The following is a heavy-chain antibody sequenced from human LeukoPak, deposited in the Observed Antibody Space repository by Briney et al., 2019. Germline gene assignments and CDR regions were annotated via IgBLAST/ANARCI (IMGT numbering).Heavy chain of an antibody. CDR2: ITSMSSYI. Sequence: PGGSLRLSCAASGFTFSSYTMNWVRQAPGKGLEWVSSITSMSSYIYYADSVKGRFTIPRDNAKNSLYLQRNSLRAEDTAVYYCVRDSSGWHYHDYWGQGTLVTVSS. V-gene: IGHV3-21*01. CDR1: GFTFSSYT. J-gene: IGHJ4*02. CDR3: VRDSSGWHYHDY. D-gene: IGHD6-19*01.